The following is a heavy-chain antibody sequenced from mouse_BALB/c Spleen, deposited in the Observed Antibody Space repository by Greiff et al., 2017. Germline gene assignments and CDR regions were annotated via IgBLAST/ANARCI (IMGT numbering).Heavy chain of an antibody. J-gene: IGHJ3*01. V-gene: IGHV2-9*02. Sequence: VKVVESGPGLVAPSQSLSITCTVSGFSLTSYGVHWVRQPPGKGLEWLGVIWAGGSTNYNSALMSRLSISKDNSKSQVFLKMNSLQNDDTAMYYCASNWDWFAYWGQGTLVTVSA. CDR2: IWAGGST. CDR3: ASNWDWFAY. CDR1: GFSLTSYG. D-gene: IGHD4-1*02.